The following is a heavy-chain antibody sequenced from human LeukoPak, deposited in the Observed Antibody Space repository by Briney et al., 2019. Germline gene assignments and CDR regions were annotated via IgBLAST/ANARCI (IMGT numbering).Heavy chain of an antibody. Sequence: PGRSLRLSCAASGFTFDDYAMHWVRQAPGKGLEWVSGISWNSGSIGYADSVKGRFTISRDNAKNSLYLQMNSLRAEDTAVYYCARDYYYGMDVWGQGTTVTVSS. J-gene: IGHJ6*02. CDR2: ISWNSGSI. CDR3: ARDYYYGMDV. CDR1: GFTFDDYA. V-gene: IGHV3-9*01.